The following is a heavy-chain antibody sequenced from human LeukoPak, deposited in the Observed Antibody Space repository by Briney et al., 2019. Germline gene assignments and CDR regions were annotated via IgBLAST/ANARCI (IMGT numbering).Heavy chain of an antibody. J-gene: IGHJ5*02. D-gene: IGHD2-2*01. CDR2: MNPNSGNT. V-gene: IGHV1-8*03. CDR1: GYTFTSYD. Sequence: ASVKVSCKAFGYTFTSYDINWVRQATGQGLEWMGWMNPNSGNTGYAQKFQGRVTITRNTSISTAYMELSSLRSEDTAVYFCARDRVPLSASWVTWFDPWGQGAVVTVSS. CDR3: ARDRVPLSASWVTWFDP.